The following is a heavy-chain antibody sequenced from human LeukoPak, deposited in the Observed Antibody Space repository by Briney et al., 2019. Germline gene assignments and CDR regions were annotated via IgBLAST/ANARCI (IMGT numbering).Heavy chain of an antibody. CDR2: IIPIFGTA. D-gene: IGHD3-22*01. CDR1: GGTFSSYA. J-gene: IGHJ4*02. Sequence: ASVKVSCKASGGTFSSYAISWVRQAPGQGLEWMGGIIPIFGTANYAQKFQGRVTITAGESTSTAYMELSSLRSEDTAVYYCASGYYYDSSGYIFDYWGQGTLVTVSS. CDR3: ASGYYYDSSGYIFDY. V-gene: IGHV1-69*01.